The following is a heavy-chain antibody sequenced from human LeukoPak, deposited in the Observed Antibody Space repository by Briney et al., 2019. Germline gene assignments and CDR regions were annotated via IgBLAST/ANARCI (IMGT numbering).Heavy chain of an antibody. V-gene: IGHV3-30-3*01. CDR2: ISYDGSNK. J-gene: IGHJ4*02. D-gene: IGHD2-2*01. CDR3: AKDRDIVVVPAAYLFDY. CDR1: GFTFSSYA. Sequence: GGSLRLSCAASGFTFSSYAMPWVRQAPGKGLEWVAVISYDGSNKYYADSVKGRFTISRDNSKNTLYLQMNSLRAEDTAVYYCAKDRDIVVVPAAYLFDYWGQGTLVTVSS.